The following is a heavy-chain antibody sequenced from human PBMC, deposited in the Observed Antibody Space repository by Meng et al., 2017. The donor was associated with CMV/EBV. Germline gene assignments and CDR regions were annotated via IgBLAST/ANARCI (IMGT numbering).Heavy chain of an antibody. J-gene: IGHJ4*02. CDR1: GRSFSGYY. CDR2: INHSGSS. D-gene: IGHD3-16*01. Sequence: HVQLWRWLVRLLEPPETLPRTCAVYGRSFSGYYWRSSRQPPGKGLEWYWEINHSGSSNYNPSLKSRVTISVEKSKVPSSLKLGSVTDGDMVVYYCSRGLCIVDLSPFDYWGQGTLVTVSS. CDR3: SRGLCIVDLSPFDY. V-gene: IGHV4-34*01.